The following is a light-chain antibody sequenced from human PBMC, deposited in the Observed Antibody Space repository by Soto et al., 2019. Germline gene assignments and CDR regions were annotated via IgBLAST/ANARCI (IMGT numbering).Light chain of an antibody. Sequence: DLQMTQSPSTLSASVGDRVSITCRARQRISSWLAWYQQKPGKAPKLLNYKASSLESGVPSRFSGSGSGTEFTLTISSLQPDDFATYYCQQYSSSWYTFGQGTKLEIK. CDR1: QRISSW. V-gene: IGKV1-5*03. CDR2: KAS. CDR3: QQYSSSWYT. J-gene: IGKJ2*01.